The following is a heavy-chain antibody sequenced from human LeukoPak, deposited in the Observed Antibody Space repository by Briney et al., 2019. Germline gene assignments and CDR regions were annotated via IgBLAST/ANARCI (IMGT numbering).Heavy chain of an antibody. CDR3: ARAERWEGRPHGFDI. J-gene: IGHJ3*02. D-gene: IGHD1-26*01. CDR1: NGSIRSYY. CDR2: IYYSGIT. V-gene: IGHV4-59*01. Sequence: SETLSLTCAVSNGSIRSYYWIWIRQPPGKGLEWIGYIYYSGITNYNPSLKSRVTILVDTSKNQFSLKLNSVTAADTAVYYCARAERWEGRPHGFDIWGQGTMVTVSS.